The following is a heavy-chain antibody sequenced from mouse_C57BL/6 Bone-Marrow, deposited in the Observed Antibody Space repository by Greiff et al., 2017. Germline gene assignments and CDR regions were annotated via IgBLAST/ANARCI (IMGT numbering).Heavy chain of an antibody. J-gene: IGHJ4*01. CDR2: IRLKSDNYAT. D-gene: IGHD1-1*01. CDR3: TDGRYYYAMDY. Sequence: EVKVVESGGGLVQPGGSMKLSCVASGFTFSNYWMNWVRQSPEKGLEWVAQIRLKSDNYATHYAESVKGRFTISRDDSKSSVYLQMNNLRAEDTGIYYCTDGRYYYAMDYWGQGTSVTVSS. CDR1: GFTFSNYW. V-gene: IGHV6-3*01.